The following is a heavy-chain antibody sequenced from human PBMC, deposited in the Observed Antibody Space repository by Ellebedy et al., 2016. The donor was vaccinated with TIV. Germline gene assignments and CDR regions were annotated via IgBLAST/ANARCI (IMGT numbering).Heavy chain of an antibody. D-gene: IGHD2/OR15-2a*01. J-gene: IGHJ3*02. CDR3: ARDNSHQGNAFDI. V-gene: IGHV3-7*01. CDR2: IKQDGSEK. Sequence: GESLKISCATSGFTFSNYWMTWVRQAPGKGLEWVANIKQDGSEKYYVDSVKGRFSISRDNAKNSLYLQMNSLTDEDTAVYYCARDNSHQGNAFDIWGQGTMVTVSS. CDR1: GFTFSNYW.